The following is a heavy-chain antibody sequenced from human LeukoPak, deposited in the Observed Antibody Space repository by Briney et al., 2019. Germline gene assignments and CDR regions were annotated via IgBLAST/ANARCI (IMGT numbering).Heavy chain of an antibody. CDR3: ARKGLTVIRGVIINHYYYYGMDV. J-gene: IGHJ6*04. CDR2: IKQDGSEK. CDR1: GFMFSNYW. D-gene: IGHD3-10*01. Sequence: PGGSLRLSCAASGFMFSNYWMSWVRQAPGKGLEWVANIKQDGSEKSYVDSAKGRFTISRDNAKNSLYLQMNSLRAEDTAMYYCARKGLTVIRGVIINHYYYYGMDVWGKGTTVTVSS. V-gene: IGHV3-7*03.